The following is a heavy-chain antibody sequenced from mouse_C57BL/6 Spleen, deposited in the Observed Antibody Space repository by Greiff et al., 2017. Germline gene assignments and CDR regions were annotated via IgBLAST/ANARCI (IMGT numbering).Heavy chain of an antibody. J-gene: IGHJ3*01. CDR2: IYPGDGDT. V-gene: IGHV1-80*01. Sequence: LLESGAELVKPGASAKISCKASGYAFSSYWMNWVKQRPGKGLEWIGQIYPGDGDTNYNGKFKGKATLTADKSSSTAYMQLSSLTSEDSAVYFCAREAWFAYWGQGTLVTVSA. CDR3: AREAWFAY. CDR1: GYAFSSYW.